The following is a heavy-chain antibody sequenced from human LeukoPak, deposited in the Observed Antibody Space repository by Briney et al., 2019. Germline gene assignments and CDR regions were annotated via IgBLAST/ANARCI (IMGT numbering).Heavy chain of an antibody. D-gene: IGHD3-3*01. J-gene: IGHJ5*02. CDR3: ARGSRGLRFLEWLSVRWFDP. CDR1: GGSISSGGYY. V-gene: IGHV4-31*03. CDR2: IYYSGST. Sequence: PSETLSLTCTVSGGSISSGGYYWSWIRQHPGKGLEWIGYIYYSGSTYYNPSLKSRVTISVDTSKNQSSLKLSSVTAADTAVYYCARGSRGLRFLEWLSVRWFDPWGQGTLVTVSS.